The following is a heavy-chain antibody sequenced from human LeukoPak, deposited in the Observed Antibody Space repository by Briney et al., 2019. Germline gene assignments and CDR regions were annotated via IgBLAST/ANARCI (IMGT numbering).Heavy chain of an antibody. CDR3: ARVLGLSAHFDY. J-gene: IGHJ4*02. Sequence: PSETLSLTCTVSGGSISSGSYYWSWIRQPAGKGLEWIGRIYTSGSTNYNPSLKSRVTISVDTSKNQFSLKLSSVTAADTAVYYCARVLGLSAHFDYWGQGTLVTVSS. CDR1: GGSISSGSYY. CDR2: IYTSGST. D-gene: IGHD3-16*02. V-gene: IGHV4-61*02.